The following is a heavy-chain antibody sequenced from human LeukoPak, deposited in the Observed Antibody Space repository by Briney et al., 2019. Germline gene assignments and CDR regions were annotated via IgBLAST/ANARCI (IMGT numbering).Heavy chain of an antibody. D-gene: IGHD2-15*01. CDR2: ISSSGSTK. CDR1: GFTFSDYN. Sequence: WGSLTLSCAASGFTFSDYNMRWIRQAPGKGLEWVSSISSSGSTKYYADSVKGRFTISRDNAKNSLFLQMNSLRAEDTAVYYCARVLRYCSGGNCYSGGLGYMDVWGKGTTVTISS. J-gene: IGHJ6*03. V-gene: IGHV3-11*01. CDR3: ARVLRYCSGGNCYSGGLGYMDV.